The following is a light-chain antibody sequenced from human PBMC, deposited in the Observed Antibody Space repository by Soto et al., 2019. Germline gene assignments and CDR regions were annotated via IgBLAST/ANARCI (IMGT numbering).Light chain of an antibody. Sequence: DIQMTQSPSSLSASVGDRVNITCRASQTISTYLNWYQQEPGKAPKLLIYAASSLQSGVPSRFSGSGSGKDFTLTISSLKPEDFAAYYCQQSHGIPYTFGQGTKLEIK. V-gene: IGKV1-39*01. CDR2: AAS. J-gene: IGKJ2*01. CDR1: QTISTY. CDR3: QQSHGIPYT.